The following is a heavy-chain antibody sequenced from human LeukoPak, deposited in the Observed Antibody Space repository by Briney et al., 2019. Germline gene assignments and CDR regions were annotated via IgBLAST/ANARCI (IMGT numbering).Heavy chain of an antibody. CDR3: ARAWRSGGSYHFDY. V-gene: IGHV1-2*02. Sequence: ASVKVSCKASGYTFTGYYMHWVRQAPGQGLEWMGWINPNSGGTNYAQKFQGRVTMTRDTSISTAYMELSRPRSDDTAVYYCARAWRSGGSYHFDYWGQGTLVTVSS. CDR2: INPNSGGT. J-gene: IGHJ4*02. D-gene: IGHD1-26*01. CDR1: GYTFTGYY.